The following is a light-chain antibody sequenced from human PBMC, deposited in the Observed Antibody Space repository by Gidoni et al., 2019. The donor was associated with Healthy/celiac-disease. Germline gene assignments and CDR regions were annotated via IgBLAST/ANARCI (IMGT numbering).Light chain of an antibody. CDR3: QQRSNWPFT. Sequence: DIVLTQSPATLSFSPGERATLSCRASQSVSSYLAWYQQKPGQAPRLLIYDASNRATGIPARFSGSGSGTDFTLTISSLGPEDFAVYYCQQRSNWPFTFGGGTKVEIK. V-gene: IGKV3-11*01. J-gene: IGKJ4*01. CDR1: QSVSSY. CDR2: DAS.